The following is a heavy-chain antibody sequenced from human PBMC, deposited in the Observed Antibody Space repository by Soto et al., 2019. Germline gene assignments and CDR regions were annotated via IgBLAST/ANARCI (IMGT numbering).Heavy chain of an antibody. J-gene: IGHJ5*02. CDR1: GGSISSDGYY. D-gene: IGHD6-13*01. CDR3: ASSIAAADSYNWFDP. V-gene: IGHV4-31*03. CDR2: IYYSGST. Sequence: QVQLQESGPGLMKPSQTLSLTCTVSGGSISSDGYYWSWIRQHPGKGLEWIGYIYYSGSTYYNPSLKSRVTISVDTSKNQFSLKLSSVTAADTAVYYCASSIAAADSYNWFDPWGQGTLVTVSS.